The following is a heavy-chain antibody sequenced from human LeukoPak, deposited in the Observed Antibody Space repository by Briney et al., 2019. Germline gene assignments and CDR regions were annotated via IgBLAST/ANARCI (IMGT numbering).Heavy chain of an antibody. V-gene: IGHV3-33*06. CDR3: AKGHFIGNSEFLDN. J-gene: IGHJ4*02. CDR2: IYNDGGLP. D-gene: IGHD4-23*01. Sequence: GRSLSLSCTASGFSFSSYGMYWVRQAPGKGLEWVALIYNDGGLPNYLDSVRGRFTISRDNSKNTLYLQMNSLRVEDTAVYYCAKGHFIGNSEFLDNWGQGTLVSVPP. CDR1: GFSFSSYG.